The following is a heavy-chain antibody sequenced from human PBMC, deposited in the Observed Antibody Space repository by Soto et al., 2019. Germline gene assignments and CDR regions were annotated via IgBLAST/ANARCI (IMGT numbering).Heavy chain of an antibody. Sequence: SETLSLTCTVSGGSISSSSYYWGWIRQPPGKGLEWIGSIYYSGSTYYNPSLKSRVTISVDTSKNQFSLKLSSVTAADTAVYYCARGGDLYYYDSSGYFDYWGQGTLVTVAS. CDR2: IYYSGST. J-gene: IGHJ4*02. CDR1: GGSISSSSYY. CDR3: ARGGDLYYYDSSGYFDY. V-gene: IGHV4-39*07. D-gene: IGHD3-22*01.